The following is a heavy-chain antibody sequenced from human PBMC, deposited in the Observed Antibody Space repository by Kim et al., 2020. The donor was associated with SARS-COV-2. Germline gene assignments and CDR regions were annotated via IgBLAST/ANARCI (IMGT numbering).Heavy chain of an antibody. Sequence: GGSLRLSCAASGFTFDDYAMHWVRQAPGKGLEWVSGISWNSGSIGYADSVKGRFTISRDNAKNSLYLQMNSLRAEDTALYYCAKEAGVVVAATSNAFDIWGQGTMVTVSS. V-gene: IGHV3-9*01. D-gene: IGHD2-15*01. CDR3: AKEAGVVVAATSNAFDI. CDR2: ISWNSGSI. J-gene: IGHJ3*02. CDR1: GFTFDDYA.